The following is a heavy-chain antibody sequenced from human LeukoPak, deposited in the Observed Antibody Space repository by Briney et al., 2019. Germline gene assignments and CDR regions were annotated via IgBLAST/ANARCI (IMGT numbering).Heavy chain of an antibody. V-gene: IGHV3-21*01. J-gene: IGHJ6*02. Sequence: GESLRLSCAASGFTFSSYGMHWVRQAPGKGLEWVSSISSSSSYIYYADSVKGRFTISRDNAKNSLYLQMNSLRAEDTAVYYCARDQYSSWDYDILTGNYYYYGMDVWGQGTTVTVSS. CDR2: ISSSSSYI. CDR3: ARDQYSSWDYDILTGNYYYYGMDV. D-gene: IGHD3-9*01. CDR1: GFTFSSYG.